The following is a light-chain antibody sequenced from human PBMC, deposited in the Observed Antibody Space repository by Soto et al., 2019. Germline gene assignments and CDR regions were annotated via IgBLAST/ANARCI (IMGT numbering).Light chain of an antibody. CDR1: QSVSY. Sequence: ETVLTQSPGTLSLSPGERVTLSCRASQSVSYIAWYQQKPGQAPRLLIYGASSRATGIPDRFSGSGSGTDFTLTISRLEPEDFAVYYCQQYDSSPPSWTFGQGTTVEVK. J-gene: IGKJ1*01. V-gene: IGKV3-20*01. CDR2: GAS. CDR3: QQYDSSPPSWT.